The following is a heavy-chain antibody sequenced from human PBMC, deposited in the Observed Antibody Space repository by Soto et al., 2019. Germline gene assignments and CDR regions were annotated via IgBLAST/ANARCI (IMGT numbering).Heavy chain of an antibody. J-gene: IGHJ3*02. V-gene: IGHV3-23*01. CDR1: GFTFSSYA. Sequence: GGSLRLSCAASGFTFSSYAMSWVRQAPGKGLEWVSIISGSGGTTYYADSVKGRFTISRDNSKNTLYLQMNSLRAEDTAVYYCAKDRPYYDRRVYYYDPXDIWGQGTMVTXS. CDR3: AKDRPYYDRRVYYYDPXDI. D-gene: IGHD3-22*01. CDR2: ISGSGGTT.